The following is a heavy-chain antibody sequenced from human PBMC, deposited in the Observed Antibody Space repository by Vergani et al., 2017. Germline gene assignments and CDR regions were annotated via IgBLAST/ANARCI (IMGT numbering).Heavy chain of an antibody. V-gene: IGHV4-38-2*01. D-gene: IGHD5-12*01. CDR3: ATNGARESGSTPFDY. J-gene: IGHJ4*02. Sequence: QVQLQESGPGLVKPSETLSLTCAVSGYSISSGYYWGWIRQPPGKGLEWIGSIYHSGSTYYNPSLKSRVTISVDTSKNQFSLKLSSVTAADTAVYYCATNGARESGSTPFDYWGQGTLVTVSS. CDR2: IYHSGST. CDR1: GYSISSGYY.